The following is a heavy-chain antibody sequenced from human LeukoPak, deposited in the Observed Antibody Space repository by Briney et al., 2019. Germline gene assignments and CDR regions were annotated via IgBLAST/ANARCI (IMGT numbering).Heavy chain of an antibody. Sequence: PGGSLRLSCAASGFTFSSHDMNWFRQAPGKGLEWISHISDSGSIYYADSVKGRFTMSRDNAKNSVYLQMNSLRAEDTAIYYCARERVTTGGDASDIWGQGTMVTVSS. CDR1: GFTFSSHD. J-gene: IGHJ3*02. CDR3: ARERVTTGGDASDI. V-gene: IGHV3-48*03. D-gene: IGHD4-11*01. CDR2: ISDSGSI.